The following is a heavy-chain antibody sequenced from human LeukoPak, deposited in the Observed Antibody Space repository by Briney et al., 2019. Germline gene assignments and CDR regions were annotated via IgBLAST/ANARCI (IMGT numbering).Heavy chain of an antibody. CDR1: GGTFSSYA. V-gene: IGHV1-69*11. Sequence: SVKVSCKASGGTFSSYAISWVRQAPGQGLEWMGRIIPILGTANYAQKFQGRVTVTTDESTSTAYMELSSLRSEDTAVYYRARDYRGWYFDYWGQGTLVAVSS. CDR3: ARDYRGWYFDY. J-gene: IGHJ4*02. CDR2: IIPILGTA. D-gene: IGHD6-19*01.